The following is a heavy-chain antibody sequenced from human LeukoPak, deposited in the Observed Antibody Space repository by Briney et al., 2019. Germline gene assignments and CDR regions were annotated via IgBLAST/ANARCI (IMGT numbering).Heavy chain of an antibody. J-gene: IGHJ4*02. CDR2: IDPSDSYT. Sequence: GDSLQISCQGAGSIFTSYWISWVRQLPGKGLEWVGRIDPSDSYTNYSPSFQGHVTISVDKSISTAYLQWGSLKASDTAMYYCARRLQRHFDYWGQGTLVTVSS. D-gene: IGHD2-15*01. CDR3: ARRLQRHFDY. CDR1: GSIFTSYW. V-gene: IGHV5-10-1*01.